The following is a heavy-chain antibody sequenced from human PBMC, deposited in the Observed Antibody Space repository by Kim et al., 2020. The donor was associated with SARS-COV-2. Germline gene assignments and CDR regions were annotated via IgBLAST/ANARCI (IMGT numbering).Heavy chain of an antibody. J-gene: IGHJ5*02. CDR2: SRNKANSYTT. D-gene: IGHD1-26*01. Sequence: GGSLRLSCAASGFTFSDHYMDWVRQAPGKGLEWLGRSRNKANSYTTEYAASVKGRFTISRDDSKNSLYLQMNSLKTEDTAVYYCARGLGSHWFDPWGQGTLVTVSS. CDR3: ARGLGSHWFDP. V-gene: IGHV3-72*01. CDR1: GFTFSDHY.